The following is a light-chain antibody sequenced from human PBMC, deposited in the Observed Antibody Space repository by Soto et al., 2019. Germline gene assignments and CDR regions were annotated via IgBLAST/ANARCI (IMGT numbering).Light chain of an antibody. CDR2: GNS. CDR3: SSYTSSSTRI. J-gene: IGLJ2*01. V-gene: IGLV1-40*01. Sequence: QSVLTQPPSVSGAPGQRVTISCTGSSSNIGAGYDVHWYLQLPGTAPKLLIHGNSNRPSGVSNRFSGSKSGNTASLTISGLQTEDEADYYCSSYTSSSTRIFGGGTKLTVL. CDR1: SSNIGAGYD.